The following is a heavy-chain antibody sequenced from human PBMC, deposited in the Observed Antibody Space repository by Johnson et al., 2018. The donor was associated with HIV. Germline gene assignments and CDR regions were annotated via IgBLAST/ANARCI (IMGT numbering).Heavy chain of an antibody. CDR3: ASRYTVDAFDI. D-gene: IGHD1-1*01. CDR1: GFTFSSYG. J-gene: IGHJ3*02. V-gene: IGHV3-33*01. CDR2: IRYDGSNK. Sequence: QVQLVESGGGVVQPGRSLRLSCAASGFTFSSYGMHWVRQAPGKGLEWVAVIRYDGSNKYYADSAKGRFTISRDNSKNTLYLQMNSLRAEDTAVYYCASRYTVDAFDIWGQGTMVTVSS.